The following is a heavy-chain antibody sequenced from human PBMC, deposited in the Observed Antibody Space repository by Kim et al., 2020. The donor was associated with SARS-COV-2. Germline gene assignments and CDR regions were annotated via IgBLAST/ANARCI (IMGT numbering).Heavy chain of an antibody. CDR2: ITWEGDNT. CDR3: AKEGNTDYGMDV. V-gene: IGHV3-43*01. D-gene: IGHD1-1*01. Sequence: GGSLRLSCAASGFNFDDFTMHWVRQAPGKGLEWVSLITWEGDNTFYADSVKGRFTISRDNSKYTLYLQMNSLRSEDTALYYCAKEGNTDYGMDVWGQGTTVTVSS. CDR1: GFNFDDFT. J-gene: IGHJ6*02.